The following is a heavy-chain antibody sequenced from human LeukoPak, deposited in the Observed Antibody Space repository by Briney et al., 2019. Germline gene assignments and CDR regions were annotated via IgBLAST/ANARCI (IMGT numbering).Heavy chain of an antibody. J-gene: IGHJ6*02. CDR3: AAHNSSRIPYYYYYGMDV. CDR2: IYYSGST. V-gene: IGHV4-59*01. CDR1: GGSISSYY. Sequence: SETLSLTCTVSGGSISSYYWIWIRQPPGKGLEWIGYIYYSGSTNYNPSLKSRVTISVDTSKNQFSLKLSSVTAADTAVYYCAAHNSSRIPYYYYYGMDVWGQGNTVTVSS. D-gene: IGHD6-13*01.